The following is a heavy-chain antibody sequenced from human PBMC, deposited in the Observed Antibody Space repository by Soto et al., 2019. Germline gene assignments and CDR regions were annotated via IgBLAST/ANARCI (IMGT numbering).Heavy chain of an antibody. D-gene: IGHD3-22*01. CDR1: GFTFSSYA. Sequence: PGGSLRLSCAASGFTFSSYAMSWVRQAPGKGLEWVSAISGSGGSTYYADSVKGRFTISRDNSKNTLYLQMNSLRAEDTAVYYCARDGGGSIYDRQSRAFDIWGQGTMVTVSS. J-gene: IGHJ3*02. V-gene: IGHV3-23*01. CDR2: ISGSGGST. CDR3: ARDGGGSIYDRQSRAFDI.